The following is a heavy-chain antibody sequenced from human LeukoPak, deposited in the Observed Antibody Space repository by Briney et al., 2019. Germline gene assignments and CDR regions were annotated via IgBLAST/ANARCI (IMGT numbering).Heavy chain of an antibody. Sequence: NSSETLSRTCTVSGGSISSYYWSWIRQPPGKGLEWIGYIYYSGSTNYNPSLKSRVTISVDTSKNQFSLKLSSVTAADTAVYYCARAAVVTPSPDYYYGMDVWGQGTTVTVSS. D-gene: IGHD4-23*01. V-gene: IGHV4-59*01. CDR3: ARAAVVTPSPDYYYGMDV. CDR1: GGSISSYY. J-gene: IGHJ6*02. CDR2: IYYSGST.